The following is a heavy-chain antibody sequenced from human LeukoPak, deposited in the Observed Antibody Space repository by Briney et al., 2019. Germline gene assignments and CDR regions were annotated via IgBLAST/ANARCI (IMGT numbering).Heavy chain of an antibody. J-gene: IGHJ4*02. Sequence: GGSLRLSCAASGFTFDDYAMHWVRQAPGKGLEWVSGIGWNSGGVVYADSVKGRFTISRDNAKNSLYLQMNSLGAEDTALYYCVKVTAAGFVDHWGQGTLVTVSS. CDR2: IGWNSGGV. CDR3: VKVTAAGFVDH. V-gene: IGHV3-9*01. CDR1: GFTFDDYA. D-gene: IGHD6-13*01.